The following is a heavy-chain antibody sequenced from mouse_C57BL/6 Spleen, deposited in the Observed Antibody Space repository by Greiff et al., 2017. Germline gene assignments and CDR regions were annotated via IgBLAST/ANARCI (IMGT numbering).Heavy chain of an antibody. J-gene: IGHJ4*01. Sequence: VQLQQPGAELVKPGASVKLSCKASGYTFTSYWMHWVKQRPGQGLEWIGMIHPNSGSTNYNEKFKRKATLTVDKSSSTAYMQLSSLTSEDSAVYYCARSPNYYGSSYPMDYWGQGTSVTVSS. CDR1: GYTFTSYW. V-gene: IGHV1-64*01. CDR3: ARSPNYYGSSYPMDY. D-gene: IGHD1-1*01. CDR2: IHPNSGST.